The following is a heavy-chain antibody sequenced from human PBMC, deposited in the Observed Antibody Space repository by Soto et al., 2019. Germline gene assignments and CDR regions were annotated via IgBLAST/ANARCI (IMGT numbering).Heavy chain of an antibody. J-gene: IGHJ3*02. V-gene: IGHV3-33*01. CDR3: ARDRQTYYDFWSGYYNAFDI. CDR1: GFTFSSYG. Sequence: QVQLVESGGGVVRPGRSLRLSCAASGFTFSSYGMHWVRQAPGKGLEWVAVIWYDGSNKYYADSVKGRFTIYRDNSKNTVYLKMNSLRAEDTAGYYCARDRQTYYDFWSGYYNAFDIWGQGTMVTVSS. D-gene: IGHD3-3*01. CDR2: IWYDGSNK.